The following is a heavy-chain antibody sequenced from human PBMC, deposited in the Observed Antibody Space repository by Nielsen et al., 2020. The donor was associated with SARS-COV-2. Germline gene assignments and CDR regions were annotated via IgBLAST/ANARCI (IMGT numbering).Heavy chain of an antibody. D-gene: IGHD6-13*01. CDR2: INWNGGST. CDR3: ASGIGQQLVAYYYYGFDV. Sequence: GGSLRLSCAASGFTFDDYGMSWVSQAPGKGLEWVSGINWNGGSTGYADSVKGRFTISRDNAKNSLYLQMNSLRAEDTALYHCASGIGQQLVAYYYYGFDVWGQGTTVTVSS. V-gene: IGHV3-20*01. J-gene: IGHJ6*02. CDR1: GFTFDDYG.